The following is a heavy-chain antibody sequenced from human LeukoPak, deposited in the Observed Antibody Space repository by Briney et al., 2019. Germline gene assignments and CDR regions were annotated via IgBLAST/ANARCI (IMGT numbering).Heavy chain of an antibody. CDR2: IRSKTNNYAT. Sequence: GGSLRLSCAASGFTFSGSALHWVCQASGKGLEWVGRIRSKTNNYATAYAASVKGRFTISRDDSKNTAYLQMNSLKTEDTAVYYCTSGVSGRNFDYWGQGTLVTVSS. CDR3: TSGVSGRNFDY. CDR1: GFTFSGSA. J-gene: IGHJ4*02. V-gene: IGHV3-73*01. D-gene: IGHD3-10*01.